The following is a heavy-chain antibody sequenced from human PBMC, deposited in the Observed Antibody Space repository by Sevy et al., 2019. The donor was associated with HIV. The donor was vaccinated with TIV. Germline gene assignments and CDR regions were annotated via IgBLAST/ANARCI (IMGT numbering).Heavy chain of an antibody. J-gene: IGHJ3*02. CDR3: ARGRIQLWYPEAFDI. CDR2: IYSGGST. Sequence: GGSLRLSCAASGSTVSSNYMSWVRQAPGKGLEWVSVIYSGGSTYYADSVKGRFTISRDNSKNTLYLQMNSLRAEDTAVYYCARGRIQLWYPEAFDIWGQGTMVTVSS. V-gene: IGHV3-53*01. D-gene: IGHD5-18*01. CDR1: GSTVSSNY.